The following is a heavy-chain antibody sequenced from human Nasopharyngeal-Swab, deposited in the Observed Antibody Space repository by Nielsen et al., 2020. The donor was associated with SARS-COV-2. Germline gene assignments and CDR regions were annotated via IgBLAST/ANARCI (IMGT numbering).Heavy chain of an antibody. Sequence: SCAASRFTFSSYSMNWVRQAPGKGLEWVSSISSSSSYIYYADSVKGRFTISRDNAKNSLYLQMNSLRAEDTAVYYCARTTGYYYDSSGYFDYWGQGTLVTVSS. CDR2: ISSSSSYI. CDR3: ARTTGYYYDSSGYFDY. J-gene: IGHJ4*02. D-gene: IGHD3-22*01. V-gene: IGHV3-21*01. CDR1: RFTFSSYS.